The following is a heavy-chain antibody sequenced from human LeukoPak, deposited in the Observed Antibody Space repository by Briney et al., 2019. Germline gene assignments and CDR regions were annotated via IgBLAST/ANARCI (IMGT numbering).Heavy chain of an antibody. J-gene: IGHJ4*02. CDR3: ARNRGYCSDDSCYQEY. CDR1: GYTFTGYY. V-gene: IGHV1-2*02. D-gene: IGHD2-15*01. Sequence: ASVKVSCKASGYTFTGYYMHWVRQAPGQGLEWMGWINPNSGGTNYAQNFQGRVTMTRDTSISTVYVELNSLRSDDTAVYYCARNRGYCSDDSCYQEYWGQGTLVTVSS. CDR2: INPNSGGT.